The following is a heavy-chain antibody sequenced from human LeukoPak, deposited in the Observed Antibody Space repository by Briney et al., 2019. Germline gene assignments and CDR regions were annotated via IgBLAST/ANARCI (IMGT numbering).Heavy chain of an antibody. V-gene: IGHV3-66*01. CDR2: IYGGGDA. J-gene: IGHJ5*02. CDR3: ASVHFHCFDP. D-gene: IGHD6-6*01. CDR1: GFTCSITY. Sequence: GGSLRLSCTASGFTCSITYMAWVRQAPGKGLEGVSVIYGGGDAYYADSVKGSFIIASDNSKKTLSLQMNNLRVADTAVYYCASVHFHCFDPWGPGTLVTVSS.